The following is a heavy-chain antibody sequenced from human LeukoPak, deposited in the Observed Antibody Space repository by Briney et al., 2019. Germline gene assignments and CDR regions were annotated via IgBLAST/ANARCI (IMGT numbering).Heavy chain of an antibody. CDR1: GGTFSSYA. CDR3: AFTTSAGDAFDI. CDR2: IIPIFGTA. J-gene: IGHJ3*02. D-gene: IGHD6-13*01. Sequence: SVKVSCKASGGTFSSYAISWVRQAPGQGLEWMGGIIPIFGTANYAQKFQDRVTITADKSTSTAYMELSSLRSEDTAVYYCAFTTSAGDAFDIWGQGTMVTVSS. V-gene: IGHV1-69*06.